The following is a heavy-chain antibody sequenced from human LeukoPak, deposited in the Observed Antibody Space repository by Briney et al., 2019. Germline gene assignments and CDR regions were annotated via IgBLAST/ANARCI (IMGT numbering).Heavy chain of an antibody. D-gene: IGHD6-6*01. J-gene: IGHJ4*02. Sequence: GGSLRLSCALSGFTSSTAWLTWVRQAPGKGPEWVADMRQDGSDKYYLDSVRGRFTISKDNSKNTLYLEMNSLRSEDTAFYYCARDPIDGRPDYFDYWGQGTLVTVSS. CDR3: ARDPIDGRPDYFDY. CDR2: MRQDGSDK. V-gene: IGHV3-7*01. CDR1: GFTSSTAW.